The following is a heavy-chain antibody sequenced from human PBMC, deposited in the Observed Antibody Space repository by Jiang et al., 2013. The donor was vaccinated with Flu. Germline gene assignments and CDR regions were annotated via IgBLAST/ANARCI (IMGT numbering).Heavy chain of an antibody. CDR3: AHRKGIWGAFDV. J-gene: IGHJ3*01. D-gene: IGHD7-27*01. Sequence: TNEVGVGVDPSAPTERTLEWLALIYGDDDERYRPSLKSRLTITKDISKNQVVLTMTNMDPVDTATYYCAHRKGIWGAFDVWGQGTMATVSS. V-gene: IGHV2-5*02. CDR2: IYGDDDE. CDR1: TNEVG.